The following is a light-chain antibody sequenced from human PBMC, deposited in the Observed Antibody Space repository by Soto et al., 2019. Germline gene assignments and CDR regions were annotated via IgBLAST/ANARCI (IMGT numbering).Light chain of an antibody. Sequence: EIVMTQSPATLSVSPGERATLSCRASQSIRSHLAWYQQKPGQPPRLLIYDASARATGIPARFSGSGSGTDFTLTISRLEPEDFAPYYCQHYAHNSPITFGQGTRLEIK. CDR1: QSIRSH. CDR3: QHYAHNSPIT. V-gene: IGKV3-15*01. CDR2: DAS. J-gene: IGKJ5*01.